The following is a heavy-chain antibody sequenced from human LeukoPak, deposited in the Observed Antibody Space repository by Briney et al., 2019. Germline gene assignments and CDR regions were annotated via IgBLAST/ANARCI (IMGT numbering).Heavy chain of an antibody. J-gene: IGHJ5*02. D-gene: IGHD3-10*01. CDR3: AKDALLWFGEPSVDWFDP. CDR1: GFTFSSYA. Sequence: GGSLRLSCAASGFTFSSYAMSWVRQAPGKGLEWVSAISGSGGSTYYADSVKGRFTISRDNSKNTLYLQMNSLRAEDTAVYYCAKDALLWFGEPSVDWFDPWGQGTLVTVSS. V-gene: IGHV3-23*01. CDR2: ISGSGGST.